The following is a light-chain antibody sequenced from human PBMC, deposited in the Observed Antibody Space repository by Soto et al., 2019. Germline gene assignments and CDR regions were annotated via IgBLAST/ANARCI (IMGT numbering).Light chain of an antibody. V-gene: IGLV2-23*01. CDR1: SGDVGGYYY. CDR3: CSYASSSSYV. J-gene: IGLJ1*01. CDR2: EGT. Sequence: QSALTQPASVSGSPGQSITISCTGTSGDVGGYYYVSWYQQLPGKAPKLLIYEGTQRPSGVSSRFSGSKSGNTASLTISGLQAEDEADYYCCSYASSSSYVFGTGTKVTVL.